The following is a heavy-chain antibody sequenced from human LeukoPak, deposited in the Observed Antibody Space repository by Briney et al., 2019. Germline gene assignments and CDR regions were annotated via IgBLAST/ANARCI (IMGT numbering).Heavy chain of an antibody. CDR1: GGTLSSYA. J-gene: IGHJ6*03. Sequence: SVKVSCKASGGTLSSYAISWVRQAPGQGLEWMGGIIPIFGTANYAQKFQGRVTITADESTSTAYMELSSLRSEDTAVYYCARLGVNYYYYMDVWGKGTTVTVSS. CDR2: IIPIFGTA. V-gene: IGHV1-69*13. CDR3: ARLGVNYYYYMDV. D-gene: IGHD3-10*01.